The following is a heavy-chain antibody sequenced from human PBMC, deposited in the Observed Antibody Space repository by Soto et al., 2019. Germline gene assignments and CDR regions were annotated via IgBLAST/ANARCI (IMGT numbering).Heavy chain of an antibody. Sequence: ASVKVSCKASGYTFTGYYVHWVRQAPGQGLEWMGWINPNSGDTYLAQRFQGRVTMNRDTSIGTAYMELRGLTSDDTAEYYCAKGGAIVAAGTRVYLYNAMDVWGQGTTVTASS. J-gene: IGHJ6*02. CDR3: AKGGAIVAAGTRVYLYNAMDV. V-gene: IGHV1-2*02. D-gene: IGHD1-26*01. CDR1: GYTFTGYY. CDR2: INPNSGDT.